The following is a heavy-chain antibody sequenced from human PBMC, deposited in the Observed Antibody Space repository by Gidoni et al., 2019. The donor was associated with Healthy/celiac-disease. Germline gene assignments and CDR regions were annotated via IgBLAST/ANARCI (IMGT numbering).Heavy chain of an antibody. D-gene: IGHD5-18*01. CDR2: ISYDGSNK. V-gene: IGHV3-30*01. CDR3: ARGGVGGYSYDDAFDI. CDR1: GFTFSSYA. J-gene: IGHJ3*02. Sequence: QVQLVESGGGVVQPGRSLRLSCAASGFTFSSYAMHWVRQAPGKGLEWVAVISYDGSNKYYADSVKGRFTISRDNSKNTLYLQMNSLRAEDTAVYYCARGGVGGYSYDDAFDIWGQGTMVTVSS.